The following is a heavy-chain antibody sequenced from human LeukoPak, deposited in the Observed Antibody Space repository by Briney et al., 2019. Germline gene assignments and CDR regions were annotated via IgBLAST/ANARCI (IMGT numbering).Heavy chain of an antibody. CDR2: LNFDGSDT. V-gene: IGHV3-74*01. D-gene: IGHD1-1*01. Sequence: GGSLRLSCATSGFTFRSYWMHWVRQAPGKGLVWVSRLNFDGSDTSYADSVKGRFTISKDNAKNTLYLQMNSLRAEDTAVYYCAKARNEKEAFFDYWGQGTLVTVSS. CDR3: AKARNEKEAFFDY. J-gene: IGHJ4*02. CDR1: GFTFRSYW.